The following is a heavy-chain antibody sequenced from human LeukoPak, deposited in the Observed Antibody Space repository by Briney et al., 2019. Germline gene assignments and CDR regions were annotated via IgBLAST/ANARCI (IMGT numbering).Heavy chain of an antibody. D-gene: IGHD4-23*01. CDR3: ARDVYGGKGGYYFDY. Sequence: GGSLRLSCGASGFTFSSFEMNWVRQAPGKGLEWVSYISSSGSTIYYADSVKGRFTISRDNSKNTLYLQMNSLRAEDTAVYYCARDVYGGKGGYYFDYWGQGTLVTVSS. V-gene: IGHV3-48*03. J-gene: IGHJ4*02. CDR1: GFTFSSFE. CDR2: ISSSGSTI.